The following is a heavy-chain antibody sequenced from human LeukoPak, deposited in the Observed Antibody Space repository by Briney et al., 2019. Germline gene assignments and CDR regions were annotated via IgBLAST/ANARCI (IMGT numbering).Heavy chain of an antibody. CDR2: ISSSSSYI. J-gene: IGHJ5*02. Sequence: GGSLRLSCAASGFTFSSYSTNWVRQAPGMGLEWVSSISSSSSYIYYADSVKGRFTISRDNAKNPLYLQMNSLRAEDTAVYYCAREAAAGGFGPWGQGTLVTVSS. V-gene: IGHV3-21*01. CDR3: AREAAAGGFGP. D-gene: IGHD6-13*01. CDR1: GFTFSSYS.